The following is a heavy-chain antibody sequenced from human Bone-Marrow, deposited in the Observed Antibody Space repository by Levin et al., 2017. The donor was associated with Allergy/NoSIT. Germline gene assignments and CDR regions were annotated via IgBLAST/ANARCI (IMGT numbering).Heavy chain of an antibody. CDR2: IRNDGVNT. CDR3: AKSPVGGRYYYYYGMDV. CDR1: GLTFSTYA. J-gene: IGHJ6*02. V-gene: IGHV3-23*01. D-gene: IGHD3-16*01. Sequence: GESLKISCTASGLTFSTYALNWVRQVPGKALEWVSAIRNDGVNTDYADSVKGRFTISRDNSKNTLYLQMNNLRVEDTAVYYCAKSPVGGRYYYYYGMDVWGQGTTVTVSS.